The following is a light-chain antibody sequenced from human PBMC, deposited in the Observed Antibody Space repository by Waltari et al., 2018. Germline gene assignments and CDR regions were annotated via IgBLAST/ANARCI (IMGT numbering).Light chain of an antibody. CDR1: QVIKTW. Sequence: DIQMTQSPSSVSASLGDRVTITCRASQVIKTWSAWYQHKPGKAPTLLVSAASSLQSGVPSRFSGSGSGTDFTLTISNLQPEDFATYYCQQADSFPPLTFGGGTKVEIK. CDR3: QQADSFPPLT. J-gene: IGKJ4*01. V-gene: IGKV1-12*01. CDR2: AAS.